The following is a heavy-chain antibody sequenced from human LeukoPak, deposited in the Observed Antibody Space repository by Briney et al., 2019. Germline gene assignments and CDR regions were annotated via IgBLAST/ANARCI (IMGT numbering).Heavy chain of an antibody. CDR2: INPNSGGT. V-gene: IGHV1-2*02. Sequence: ASVKVSCKASGYTFTGYYMHWVRQAPGQGLEWMGWINPNSGGTNYAQKFQGRVTLPRDTSIRTAYMALSRLSSHGTGVYYCARDQHIVVVPAAIGYYYYYMDVWGKGTTVTVSS. CDR1: GYTFTGYY. CDR3: ARDQHIVVVPAAIGYYYYYMDV. J-gene: IGHJ6*03. D-gene: IGHD2-2*02.